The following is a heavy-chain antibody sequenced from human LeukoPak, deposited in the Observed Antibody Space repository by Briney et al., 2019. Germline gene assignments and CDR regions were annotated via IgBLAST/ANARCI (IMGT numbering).Heavy chain of an antibody. CDR2: IRYDGSNK. CDR3: AKGLYSSGWYANPTIFGFDY. Sequence: GGSLRLSCAASGFTFSSYGMHWVRQAPGKGLEWVAFIRYDGSNKYYADSVKGRFTISRDNSKNTLYLQMNSLRAEDTAVYYCAKGLYSSGWYANPTIFGFDYWGQGTLVTVSS. CDR1: GFTFSSYG. D-gene: IGHD6-19*01. V-gene: IGHV3-30*02. J-gene: IGHJ4*02.